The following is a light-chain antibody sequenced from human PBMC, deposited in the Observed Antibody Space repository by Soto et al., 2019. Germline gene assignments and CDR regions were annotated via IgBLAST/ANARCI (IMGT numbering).Light chain of an antibody. J-gene: IGKJ5*01. Sequence: EIVLTQSPGTLSLSPGERATLSCRASQSVTNSYVAWYQQQLGQAPRLLIYGASIRATGIPDRFSGSGSGTDFTLTISGLEPEDFAVYYCQQYDNSPITFGQGTRLEIK. CDR3: QQYDNSPIT. CDR1: QSVTNSY. V-gene: IGKV3-20*01. CDR2: GAS.